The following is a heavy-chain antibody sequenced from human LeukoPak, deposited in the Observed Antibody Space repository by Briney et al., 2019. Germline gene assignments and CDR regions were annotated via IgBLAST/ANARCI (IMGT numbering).Heavy chain of an antibody. CDR3: AALTRYCSSTSCYWSSFDY. CDR1: GYTFTGYY. D-gene: IGHD2-2*01. V-gene: IGHV1-2*06. Sequence: GASVKVSCKASGYTFTGYYMHWVRQAPGQGLEWMGRINPNSGGTNYAQKFQGRVTMTRDTSISTAYMELSRLRSDDTAVYYCAALTRYCSSTSCYWSSFDYWGQGTLVTVSS. CDR2: INPNSGGT. J-gene: IGHJ4*02.